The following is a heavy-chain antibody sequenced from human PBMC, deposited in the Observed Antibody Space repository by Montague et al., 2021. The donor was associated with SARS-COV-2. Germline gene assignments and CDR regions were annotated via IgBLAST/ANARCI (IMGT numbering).Heavy chain of an antibody. Sequence: SLRLSCAASGFTFSSYGMHWVRQAPSKGLEWVAVIWFYGSNKYYADSVKGRFTISRDNSKNTLYLQMNSLRAEDTAVYYCTREDVYGGNSGGMDVWGQGTTVTVSS. CDR3: TREDVYGGNSGGMDV. CDR1: GFTFSSYG. J-gene: IGHJ6*02. D-gene: IGHD4-23*01. V-gene: IGHV3-33*01. CDR2: IWFYGSNK.